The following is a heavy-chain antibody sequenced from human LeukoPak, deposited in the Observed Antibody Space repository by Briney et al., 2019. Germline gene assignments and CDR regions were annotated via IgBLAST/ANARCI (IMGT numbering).Heavy chain of an antibody. CDR3: AKGVYGSRTTSFADY. Sequence: GGTLRLSCSASGFTFSSYAMHWVRQAPGKGLEYVSAIGSNGGSTYYADSVKGRFTISRDNSKNTLYLQMSSLRVEDTAVYYCAKGVYGSRTTSFADYWGQGTLVTVSS. D-gene: IGHD3-10*01. CDR1: GFTFSSYA. CDR2: IGSNGGST. V-gene: IGHV3-64D*06. J-gene: IGHJ4*02.